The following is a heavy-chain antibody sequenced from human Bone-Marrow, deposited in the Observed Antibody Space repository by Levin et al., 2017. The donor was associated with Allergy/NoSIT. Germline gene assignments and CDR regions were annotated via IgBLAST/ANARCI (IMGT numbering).Heavy chain of an antibody. CDR1: GFTFHNYG. D-gene: IGHD4-17*01. Sequence: ETLSLTCAASGFTFHNYGMSWVRQAPGKGLEWVSSITSYSNYIEYADAVKGRFTISRDNAKSSLYLQMNSLRVEDTAVYYCARGHGDYSSNWFGPWGQGTLVTVSS. CDR3: ARGHGDYSSNWFGP. CDR2: ITSYSNYI. J-gene: IGHJ5*02. V-gene: IGHV3-21*01.